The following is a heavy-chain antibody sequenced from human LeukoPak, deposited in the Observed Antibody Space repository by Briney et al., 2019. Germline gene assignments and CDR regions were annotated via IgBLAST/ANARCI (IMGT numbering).Heavy chain of an antibody. D-gene: IGHD6-13*01. V-gene: IGHV4-4*09. J-gene: IGHJ4*02. CDR2: IYSGGNT. Sequence: PSETLSLTCTVSGGSISSYFWSWIRQPPGRRLEWIGYIYSGGNTNYSPSLRSRVTFSVDTSKNQFSLKLRSVTAADTAVYYCARAVGLSAAAGLFDYWGQGTLATVSS. CDR1: GGSISSYF. CDR3: ARAVGLSAAAGLFDY.